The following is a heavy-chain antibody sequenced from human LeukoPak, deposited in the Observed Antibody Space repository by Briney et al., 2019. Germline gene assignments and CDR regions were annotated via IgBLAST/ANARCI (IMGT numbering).Heavy chain of an antibody. CDR1: GYTFTSYY. Sequence: ASVKVSCKASGYTFTSYYMHWVRQAPGQGLEWMGITNPSGGSTSYAQKFQGRVTMTRDMSTSTVYMELSSLRSEDTAVYYCARGGCRPLVKYYYYYYMDVWGKGTTVTVSS. J-gene: IGHJ6*03. V-gene: IGHV1-46*01. CDR2: TNPSGGST. CDR3: ARGGCRPLVKYYYYYYMDV. D-gene: IGHD2-21*01.